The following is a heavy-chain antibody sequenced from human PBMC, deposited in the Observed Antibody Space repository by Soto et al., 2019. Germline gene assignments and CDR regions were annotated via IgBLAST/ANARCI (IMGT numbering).Heavy chain of an antibody. D-gene: IGHD2-8*02. CDR2: ISAYNGNT. CDR1: GYTFTSYG. CDR3: AREGWWWEGDAFDI. V-gene: IGHV1-18*01. J-gene: IGHJ3*02. Sequence: GASVKPSWMAPGYTFTSYGISWVRQAPGQGLEWMRWISAYNGNTNYAQKLQGRVTMTTDTSTSTAYMELRSLRSDDTAVYYCAREGWWWEGDAFDILGQGTMVTVS.